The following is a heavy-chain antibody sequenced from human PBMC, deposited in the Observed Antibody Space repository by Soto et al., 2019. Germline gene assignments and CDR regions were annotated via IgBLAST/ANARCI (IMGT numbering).Heavy chain of an antibody. Sequence: QVQLQESGPGLVKPSGTLSLTCVVPGGSVSSDYWWNWVRQSPAKGREWIGEIYYTGSTKYNPSLESRVTMSVDRSKNQVSLRLTSVTAADTAVYYCARDPVAASGTAFDIWGQGTVVIVSS. CDR1: GGSVSSDYW. J-gene: IGHJ3*02. CDR2: IYYTGST. V-gene: IGHV4-4*02. D-gene: IGHD1-1*01. CDR3: ARDPVAASGTAFDI.